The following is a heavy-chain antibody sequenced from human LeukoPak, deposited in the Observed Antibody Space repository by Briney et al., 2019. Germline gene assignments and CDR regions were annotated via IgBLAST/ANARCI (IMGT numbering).Heavy chain of an antibody. CDR1: GGTFSSYA. J-gene: IGHJ3*02. V-gene: IGHV1-69*13. CDR2: IIPILGTA. CDR3: ARGSIPDSVSDAFDI. D-gene: IGHD1-26*01. Sequence: SMKVSCKASGGTFSSYAISWVRQAPGQGLEWMGGIIPILGTANYAQKFQGRVTITADESTSTAYMELSSLRSEDTAVYYCARGSIPDSVSDAFDIWGQGTMVTVSS.